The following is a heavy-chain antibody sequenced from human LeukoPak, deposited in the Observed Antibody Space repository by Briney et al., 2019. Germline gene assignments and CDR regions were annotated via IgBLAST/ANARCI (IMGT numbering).Heavy chain of an antibody. D-gene: IGHD2-8*01. CDR3: ARVSVLMVYATLYFDY. V-gene: IGHV3-11*04. CDR2: ISSSGTTI. J-gene: IGHJ4*02. CDR1: GFTFSDYY. Sequence: GGSLRLSCAASGFTFSDYYMSWIRQAPGKGLEWVSYISSSGTTIYYADSVKGRFTISRDNAKNSLYLQMNSLRAEDTAVYYCARVSVLMVYATLYFDYWGQGTLVTVSS.